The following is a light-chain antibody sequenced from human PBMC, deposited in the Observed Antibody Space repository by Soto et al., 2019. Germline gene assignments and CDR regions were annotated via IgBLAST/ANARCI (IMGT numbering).Light chain of an antibody. J-gene: IGKJ1*01. CDR3: QQLDSDPPWT. V-gene: IGKV1-9*01. Sequence: IQLTQSPSSLSASIGDRVIITCRASQDINTYLAWYQQSPGRAPRLLIYLTSTLHTGVPSRFSGSGSGTEFSLTISSLQPEDFATYYCQQLDSDPPWTFGQGTRVEI. CDR1: QDINTY. CDR2: LTS.